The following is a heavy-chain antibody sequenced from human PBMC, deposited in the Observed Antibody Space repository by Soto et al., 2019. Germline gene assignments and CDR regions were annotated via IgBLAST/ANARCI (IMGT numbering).Heavy chain of an antibody. D-gene: IGHD1-26*01. CDR1: GFTFSSYG. Sequence: GGPLRLSCAASGFTFSSYGMHWVRQAPGKGLEWVAVISYDGSNKYYADSVKGRFTISRDNSKNTLYLQMNSLRAEDTAVYYCAKDVVVGATPGLGDYYYYYGMDVWGQGTTVTVSS. V-gene: IGHV3-30*18. J-gene: IGHJ6*02. CDR3: AKDVVVGATPGLGDYYYYYGMDV. CDR2: ISYDGSNK.